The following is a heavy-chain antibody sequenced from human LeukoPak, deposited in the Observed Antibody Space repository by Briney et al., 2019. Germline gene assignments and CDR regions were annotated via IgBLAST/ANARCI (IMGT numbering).Heavy chain of an antibody. V-gene: IGHV3-30*02. Sequence: GGSLRLSCAASGFTFSNSGMHWVRQAPGKGLEWVAFIRYAGNNKYYADSVKGRFTISRDNSKNTLYLQMNSLRAEDTAVYFCAKEWYSFYYYYMDVWGKGTTVTISS. CDR1: GFTFSNSG. J-gene: IGHJ6*03. D-gene: IGHD1-1*01. CDR3: AKEWYSFYYYYMDV. CDR2: IRYAGNNK.